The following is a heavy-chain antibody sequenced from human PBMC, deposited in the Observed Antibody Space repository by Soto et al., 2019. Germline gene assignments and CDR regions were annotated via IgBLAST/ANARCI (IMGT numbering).Heavy chain of an antibody. Sequence: AGGSLRLSCAASGFTFNNYAMTWVRQAPGEGLEWVAVITNDGGDTLHADSVKGRFTIFRDNSKNTLFLQMISLRPEDTAIYYCAKASGKSYPESRVFDFWGQGTRVTVSS. J-gene: IGHJ4*02. CDR2: ITNDGGDT. D-gene: IGHD1-26*01. CDR1: GFTFNNYA. CDR3: AKASGKSYPESRVFDF. V-gene: IGHV3-23*01.